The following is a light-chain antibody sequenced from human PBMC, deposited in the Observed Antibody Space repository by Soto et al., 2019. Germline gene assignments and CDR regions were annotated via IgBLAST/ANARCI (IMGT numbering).Light chain of an antibody. CDR1: QSVTSN. Sequence: EIVMTQSPTTLSLSPGDSATLSCRASQSVTSNVAWYQQKPGQAPRLLIYGASTRATGLPARFSGSGSETEFTLTINSLQSEDVAVYFCQQYDRWPGTFGQGTKVDSK. CDR3: QQYDRWPGT. J-gene: IGKJ1*01. CDR2: GAS. V-gene: IGKV3-15*01.